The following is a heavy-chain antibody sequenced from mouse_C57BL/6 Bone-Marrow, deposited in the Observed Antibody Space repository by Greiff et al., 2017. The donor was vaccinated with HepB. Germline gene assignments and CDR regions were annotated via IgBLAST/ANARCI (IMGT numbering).Heavy chain of an antibody. CDR1: GYTFTDYN. D-gene: IGHD2-5*01. V-gene: IGHV1-22*01. CDR3: ARRSNYDYAMDY. J-gene: IGHJ4*01. Sequence: EVQGVESGPELVKPGASVKMSCKASGYTFTDYNMHWVKQSHGKSLEWIGYINPNNGGTSYNQKFKGKATLTVNKSSSTAYMELRSLTSEDSAVYYCARRSNYDYAMDYWGQGTSVTVSS. CDR2: INPNNGGT.